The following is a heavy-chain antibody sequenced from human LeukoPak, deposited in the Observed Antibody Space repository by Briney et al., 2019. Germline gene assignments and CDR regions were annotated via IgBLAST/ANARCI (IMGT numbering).Heavy chain of an antibody. Sequence: PEGSLRLSCAASGFIFSTYSMNWVSQAPGKGLEWVSYISSSSSTIYYADSVKGRFTISRDNAKNSLYLQMNSLRAEDTAVYYCARDLYYWGQGTLVTVSS. V-gene: IGHV3-48*01. CDR1: GFIFSTYS. CDR2: ISSSSSTI. J-gene: IGHJ4*02. CDR3: ARDLYY.